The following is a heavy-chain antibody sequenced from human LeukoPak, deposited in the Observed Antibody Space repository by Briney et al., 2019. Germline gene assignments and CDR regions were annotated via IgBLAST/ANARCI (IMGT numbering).Heavy chain of an antibody. CDR2: IYGSGST. D-gene: IGHD1-1*01. V-gene: IGHV4-59*01. Sequence: TSETLSLTCTVSGGSISSYYWSWIRQPPGKGLEWIGHIYGSGSTNYNPSLKSRVTLSVDTSKNQFSLKLSSVTAADTAVYYCAREGTSGTHLNWFDPWGQGTLVTVSS. J-gene: IGHJ5*02. CDR3: AREGTSGTHLNWFDP. CDR1: GGSISSYY.